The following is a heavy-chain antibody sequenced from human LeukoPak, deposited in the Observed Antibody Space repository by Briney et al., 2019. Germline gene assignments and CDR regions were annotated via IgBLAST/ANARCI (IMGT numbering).Heavy chain of an antibody. Sequence: SETLSLTCAVYGGSFSGYYWSWIRQPPGKGLEWIGEINHSGSTNYNPSLKSRVTISVDTSKSQFSLKLSSVTAADTAVYYCARRRTYYYGSGNPFDYWGQGTLVTVSS. CDR3: ARRRTYYYGSGNPFDY. CDR2: INHSGST. V-gene: IGHV4-34*01. D-gene: IGHD3-10*01. J-gene: IGHJ4*02. CDR1: GGSFSGYY.